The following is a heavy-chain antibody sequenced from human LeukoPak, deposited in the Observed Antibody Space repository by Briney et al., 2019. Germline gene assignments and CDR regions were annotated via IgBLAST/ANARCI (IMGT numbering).Heavy chain of an antibody. D-gene: IGHD5-12*01. CDR2: MNPNSGNT. Sequence: ASVKVSCKASGYTFTSYDINWVRQATGQGLEWMGWMNPNSGNTGYAQKFQGRVTITRNTSISTAYMELSSLRSEDTAVYYCARVDIVARGYWFDPWGQGTLVTVSP. J-gene: IGHJ5*02. CDR3: ARVDIVARGYWFDP. V-gene: IGHV1-8*03. CDR1: GYTFTSYD.